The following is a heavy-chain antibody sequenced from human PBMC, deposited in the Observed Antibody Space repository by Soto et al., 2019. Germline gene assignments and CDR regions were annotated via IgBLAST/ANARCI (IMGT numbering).Heavy chain of an antibody. CDR2: LIPIFGAA. CDR3: ARGRSAPNFDP. CDR1: GGTFTNYV. V-gene: IGHV1-69*01. Sequence: QVQLVQSGAEVRKPGSSVKVSCKISGGTFTNYVISWLRQAPGQGLEWMGGLIPIFGAANLAQKFQGRVTITADESTSTVNMGLSSLTSADTAFYYCARGRSAPNFDPWGQGTLVTVSS. J-gene: IGHJ5*02. D-gene: IGHD6-25*01.